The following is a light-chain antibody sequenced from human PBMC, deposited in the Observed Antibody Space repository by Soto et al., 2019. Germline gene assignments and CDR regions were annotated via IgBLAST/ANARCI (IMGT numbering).Light chain of an antibody. V-gene: IGKV3-20*01. J-gene: IGKJ1*01. Sequence: EIVLTQSPGTLSLSPGERATLSCRASQSVSSSYLAWYQQKPGQAPRLLIYGASSRATGIPDRFSGSGSGTDFTLTISRLEPEDFAVYYCQQYGSSLFTWTFGQGTKVDIK. CDR3: QQYGSSLFTWT. CDR1: QSVSSSY. CDR2: GAS.